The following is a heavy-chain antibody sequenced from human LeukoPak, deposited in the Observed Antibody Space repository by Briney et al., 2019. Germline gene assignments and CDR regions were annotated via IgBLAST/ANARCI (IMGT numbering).Heavy chain of an antibody. V-gene: IGHV1-69*01. CDR2: IIPIFGTA. Sequence: SVKVSCKASGGTFSSYAISWVRQAPGQGLEWMGGIIPIFGTANYAQKFQGRVTITADESTSTAYMGLSSLRSEDTAVYYCARDPDYDNSWLNAFDIWGQGTMVTVSS. CDR3: ARDPDYDNSWLNAFDI. D-gene: IGHD3-22*01. J-gene: IGHJ3*02. CDR1: GGTFSSYA.